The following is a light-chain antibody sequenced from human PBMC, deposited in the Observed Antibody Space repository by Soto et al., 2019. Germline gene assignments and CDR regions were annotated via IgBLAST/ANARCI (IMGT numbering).Light chain of an antibody. CDR1: QSVSSSD. Sequence: EIVLTQSPGTLSLSPGERATLYCRASQSVSSSDLAWYQQKPGQPPRLLIYDASTGATGIPGRFSGSGSGTDFTPAISALVPEALAVYYYQHYGSSVWTFGQGTKVEIK. J-gene: IGKJ1*01. V-gene: IGKV3-20*01. CDR3: QHYGSSVWT. CDR2: DAS.